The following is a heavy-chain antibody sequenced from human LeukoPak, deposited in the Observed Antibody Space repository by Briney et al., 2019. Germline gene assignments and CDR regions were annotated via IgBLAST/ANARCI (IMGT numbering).Heavy chain of an antibody. CDR2: ISSPGVTT. J-gene: IGHJ4*02. V-gene: IGHV3-48*03. CDR3: ARDGDLAPDVPFDY. D-gene: IGHD7-27*01. CDR1: GFTFINYE. Sequence: GGSLRLSCAASGFTFINYEMNWVRQAPGKGLEWVSYISSPGVTTYYADSVKGRFTISRDNAKNSLYLQMNSLRVEDTALYYCARDGDLAPDVPFDYWGQGTLVTVSS.